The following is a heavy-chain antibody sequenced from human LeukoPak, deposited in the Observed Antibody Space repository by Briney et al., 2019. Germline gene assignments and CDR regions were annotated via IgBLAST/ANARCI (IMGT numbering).Heavy chain of an antibody. CDR3: ATLFNWKGPYFDY. CDR2: FDPEDGET. J-gene: IGHJ4*02. D-gene: IGHD1-20*01. Sequence: GASVKVSCKASGYTFTSYGISWVRQAPGKGLEWMGGFDPEDGETIYAQKFQGRVTMTEDTSTDAAYMELSSLRSEDTAVYYCATLFNWKGPYFDYWGQGTLVTVSS. V-gene: IGHV1-24*01. CDR1: GYTFTSYG.